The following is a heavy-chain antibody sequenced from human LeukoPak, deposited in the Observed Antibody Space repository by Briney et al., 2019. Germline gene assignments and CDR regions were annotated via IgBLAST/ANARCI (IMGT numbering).Heavy chain of an antibody. V-gene: IGHV4-34*01. Sequence: SETLSLTCAVYGGSFSGYYWSWIRQPPGKGLEWIGEINHSGSTNYNPSLKSRVTISVDTSKNQFSLKLSSVTAADKAVHYCARGSPFFPFDYWGQGTLVTVSS. CDR1: GGSFSGYY. CDR2: INHSGST. D-gene: IGHD3-3*01. CDR3: ARGSPFFPFDY. J-gene: IGHJ4*02.